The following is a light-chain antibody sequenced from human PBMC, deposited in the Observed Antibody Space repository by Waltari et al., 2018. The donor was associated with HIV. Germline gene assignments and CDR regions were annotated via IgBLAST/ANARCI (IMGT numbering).Light chain of an antibody. CDR3: AVWDDNVNGL. CDR1: RSNIGSND. Sequence: QSVLTQPPSVSGTPGQRVTISCSGRRSNIGSNDVTWYQQLPGTAPKLLIYSKNQRPAGVPDRVSGSKSGTSASLAISGLQSEDEADYYCAVWDDNVNGLFGGGTKLTVL. V-gene: IGLV1-44*01. CDR2: SKN. J-gene: IGLJ2*01.